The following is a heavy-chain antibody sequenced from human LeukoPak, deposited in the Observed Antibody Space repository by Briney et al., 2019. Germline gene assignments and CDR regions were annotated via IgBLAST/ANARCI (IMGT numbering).Heavy chain of an antibody. CDR3: AKDGGNYYIDY. CDR2: ISHDGSTK. J-gene: IGHJ4*02. D-gene: IGHD4-23*01. Sequence: AGGSLRLSCAASGVTFSDYVMHWVRQAPGKGLESIALISHDGSTKLYADSVRGRFTISRDNSKNTVFLQMNSLRPEDTAVYFCAKDGGNYYIDYWGQGTLVTVSS. V-gene: IGHV3-30*18. CDR1: GVTFSDYV.